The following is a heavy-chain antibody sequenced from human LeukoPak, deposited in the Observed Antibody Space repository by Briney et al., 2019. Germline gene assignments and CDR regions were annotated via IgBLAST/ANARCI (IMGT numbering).Heavy chain of an antibody. Sequence: GGSLRLSCAASGFTFSSYAMSWVRQAPGKGLEWVSAISGSGASTYHTDSVMGRFTISRDNSKNTLFLQMNSLRAEDTAIYYCAKDLTGAQGYWGQGTLVTVSS. D-gene: IGHD3-16*01. CDR1: GFTFSSYA. J-gene: IGHJ4*02. CDR2: ISGSGAST. V-gene: IGHV3-23*01. CDR3: AKDLTGAQGY.